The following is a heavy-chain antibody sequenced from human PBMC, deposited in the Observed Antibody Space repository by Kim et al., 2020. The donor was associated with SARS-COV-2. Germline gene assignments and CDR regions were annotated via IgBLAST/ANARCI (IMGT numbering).Heavy chain of an antibody. D-gene: IGHD5-18*01. CDR3: ARGRWIQLWSHPKRNWFDP. CDR1: GGSFSGYY. Sequence: SETLSLTCAVYGGSFSGYYWSWIRQPPGKGLEWIGEINHSGSTNYNPSLKSRVTISVDTSKNQFSLKLSSVTAADTAVYYCARGRWIQLWSHPKRNWFDPWGQGTLVTVSS. CDR2: INHSGST. J-gene: IGHJ5*02. V-gene: IGHV4-34*01.